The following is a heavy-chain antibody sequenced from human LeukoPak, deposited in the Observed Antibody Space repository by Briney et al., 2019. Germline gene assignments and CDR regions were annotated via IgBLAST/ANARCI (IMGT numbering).Heavy chain of an antibody. CDR1: GGSFSGYY. V-gene: IGHV4-34*01. CDR2: INHSGST. CDR3: ARARFGIAARRGDSRFDP. D-gene: IGHD6-6*01. J-gene: IGHJ5*02. Sequence: SETLSLTCAVYGGSFSGYYWSWIRQPPGKGLQWTEEINHSGSTNYNPSLKSRVTISVHTSKNQFSLKLSSVTAADTAVYYCARARFGIAARRGDSRFDPWGQGTLVTVSS.